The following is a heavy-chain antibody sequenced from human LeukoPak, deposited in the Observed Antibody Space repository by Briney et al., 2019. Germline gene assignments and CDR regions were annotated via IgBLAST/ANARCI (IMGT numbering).Heavy chain of an antibody. CDR3: ARDNMEFRLAVAFDY. CDR1: GYTLTELS. Sequence: ASVKVSCKVSGYTLTELSMHWVRQAPGKGLEWMGGFDPEDGETIYAQKFQGRVTITADKSTSTAYMELSSLRSEDTAVYYCARDNMEFRLAVAFDYWGQGTLVTVSS. V-gene: IGHV1-24*01. CDR2: FDPEDGET. J-gene: IGHJ4*02. D-gene: IGHD6-19*01.